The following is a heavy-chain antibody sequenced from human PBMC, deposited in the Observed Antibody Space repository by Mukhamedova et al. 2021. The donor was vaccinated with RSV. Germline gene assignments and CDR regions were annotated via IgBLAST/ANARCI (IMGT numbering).Heavy chain of an antibody. V-gene: IGHV4-34*01. CDR3: ARREDGSGWGDFDY. D-gene: IGHD5-24*01. CDR2: INHSGST. J-gene: IGHJ4*02. Sequence: GKGLEWIGEINHSGSTYYNPSLKSRVTISVDTSKNQFSLKLSSVNAADTAVYYCARREDGSGWGDFDYWGKGTLGTVSS.